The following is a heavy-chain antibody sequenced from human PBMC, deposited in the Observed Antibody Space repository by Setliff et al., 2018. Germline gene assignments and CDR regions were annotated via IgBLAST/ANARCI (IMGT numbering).Heavy chain of an antibody. D-gene: IGHD3-22*01. J-gene: IGHJ3*02. CDR1: GFTFSGYE. Sequence: TGGSLRLSCSASGFTFSGYEMNWVRQAPGKGLEWVADIKQDGSTKYYLDSVKGRFTISRDNAKRSLYLQMNGLRADDMGVYYCVRDDADNYDAFDNWGQGTLVTVSS. CDR3: VRDDADNYDAFDN. CDR2: IKQDGSTK. V-gene: IGHV3-7*01.